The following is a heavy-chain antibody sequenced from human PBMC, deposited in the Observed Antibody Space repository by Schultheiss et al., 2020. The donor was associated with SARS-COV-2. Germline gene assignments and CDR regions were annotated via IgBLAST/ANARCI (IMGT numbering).Heavy chain of an antibody. D-gene: IGHD4-17*01. V-gene: IGHV1-8*02. Sequence: ASVKVSCKASGYSFTGYYMHWVRQAPGQGLEWMGWMNPNSGNTGYAQKFQGRVTMTRNTSISTAYMELSSLRSEDTAVYYCARLYGDYVDYWGQGTLVTVSS. CDR2: MNPNSGNT. J-gene: IGHJ4*02. CDR1: GYSFTGYY. CDR3: ARLYGDYVDY.